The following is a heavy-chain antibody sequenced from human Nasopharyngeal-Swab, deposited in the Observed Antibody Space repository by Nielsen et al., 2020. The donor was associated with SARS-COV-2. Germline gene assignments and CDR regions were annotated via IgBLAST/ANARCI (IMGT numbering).Heavy chain of an antibody. CDR3: ARGDYYDSSRFDP. J-gene: IGHJ5*02. CDR2: INHSGST. Sequence: GSLRLSCAVYGGSFSGYYWSWIRQPPGKGLEWIGEINHSGSTNYNPSLKSRVTISVDTSKNQFSLKLSSVTAADTAVYYCARGDYYDSSRFDPWGQGTLVTVSS. CDR1: GGSFSGYY. V-gene: IGHV4-34*01. D-gene: IGHD3-22*01.